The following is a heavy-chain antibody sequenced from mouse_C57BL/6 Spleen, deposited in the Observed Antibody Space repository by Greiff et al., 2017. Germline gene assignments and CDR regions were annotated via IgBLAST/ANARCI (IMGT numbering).Heavy chain of an antibody. CDR2: INPNNGGT. J-gene: IGHJ1*03. D-gene: IGHD1-2*01. Sequence: VQLQQSGPELVKPGASVKISCKASGYTFTDYYMNWVKQSPGKSLEWIGDINPNNGGTSYNQKFKGKATLTVDKSSSTAYMELRSLTSEDSAVYYCARRSTTAWYFDVWGTGTTVTVSS. V-gene: IGHV1-26*01. CDR3: ARRSTTAWYFDV. CDR1: GYTFTDYY.